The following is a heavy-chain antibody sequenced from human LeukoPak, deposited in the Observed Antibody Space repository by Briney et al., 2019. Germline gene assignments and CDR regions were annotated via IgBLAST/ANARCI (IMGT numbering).Heavy chain of an antibody. CDR2: KKQDGSDK. J-gene: IGHJ4*02. V-gene: IGHV3-7*01. CDR1: GSTFGTYG. Sequence: GSLRPSVAAPGSTFGTYGRGWVRRAPGKGRGGVATKKQDGSDKYYVDSVKGRFTISRDNAKNSLYLQMNSLRAEDTAVYFCARSTAISSGWYRWGQGTLVSVSS. CDR3: ARSTAISSGWYR. D-gene: IGHD6-19*01.